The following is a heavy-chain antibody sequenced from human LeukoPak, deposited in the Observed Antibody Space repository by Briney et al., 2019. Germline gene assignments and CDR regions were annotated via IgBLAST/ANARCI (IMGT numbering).Heavy chain of an antibody. CDR1: GYTFTSSD. Sequence: ASVKVSCKASGYTFTSSDINWVRQATGQGLEWMGWMNPNSGNTDYAQKFQGRVTMTRNTSISTAYMELSSLRSEDTAVYYCARGQKDNGVSSSWYYFGMDVWGQGTTDTVSS. V-gene: IGHV1-8*01. CDR2: MNPNSGNT. CDR3: ARGQKDNGVSSSWYYFGMDV. D-gene: IGHD6-13*01. J-gene: IGHJ6*02.